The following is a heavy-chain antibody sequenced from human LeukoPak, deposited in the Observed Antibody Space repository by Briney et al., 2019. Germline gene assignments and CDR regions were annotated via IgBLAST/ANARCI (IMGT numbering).Heavy chain of an antibody. CDR1: GFSLSTSGVG. CDR3: AHSLTTVTTWGY. D-gene: IGHD4-17*01. J-gene: IGHJ4*02. CDR2: IYWDDDK. Sequence: SGPTLVKPTQTLTQTCTFSGFSLSTSGVGVGWVRQPPGKALEWLALIYWDDDKRYSPSLKSRLTITKDTSKNQVVLTMTNMDPVDTATYYCAHSLTTVTTWGYWGQGTLVTVSS. V-gene: IGHV2-5*02.